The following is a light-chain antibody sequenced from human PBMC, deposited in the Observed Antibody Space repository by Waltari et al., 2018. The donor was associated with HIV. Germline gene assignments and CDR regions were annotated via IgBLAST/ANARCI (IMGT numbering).Light chain of an antibody. J-gene: IGKJ1*01. V-gene: IGKV1-5*03. CDR1: QSIDNW. Sequence: DIQMTQSPSILSAIVGDRVTITCRAGQSIDNWLAWYQQKPGKAPKLLIYKASNLESGVPSRFSGSGSGTEFTLTISSLQPDDFAIYYCQQYSSYSWTFGQGTKVEIK. CDR3: QQYSSYSWT. CDR2: KAS.